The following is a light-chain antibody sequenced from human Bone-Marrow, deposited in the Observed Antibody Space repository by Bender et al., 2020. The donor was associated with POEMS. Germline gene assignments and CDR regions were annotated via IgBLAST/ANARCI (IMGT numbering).Light chain of an antibody. CDR2: DVS. CDR1: SSDVGAYDY. CDR3: SSFAGHDTPVL. V-gene: IGLV2-11*01. Sequence: QSALTQPRSVSGSPGQSVTFSCTGTSSDVGAYDYVSWYQQHPGKAPKLMIYDVSKRPSGISNRFSGSKSGNTASLTISGLQPEDEADYYCSSFAGHDTPVLFGTGTKVTVL. J-gene: IGLJ2*01.